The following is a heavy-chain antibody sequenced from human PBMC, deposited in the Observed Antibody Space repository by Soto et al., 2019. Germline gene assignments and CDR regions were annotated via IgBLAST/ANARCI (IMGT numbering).Heavy chain of an antibody. D-gene: IGHD2-15*01. J-gene: IGHJ4*02. Sequence: SVKVSCKASGGTFSSYAISWVRQAPGQGLEWMGGIIPIFGTANYAQKFQGRVTITADESTSTAYMELSSLGSEDTAVYYCARLLTPRGYVDYWGQGTLVTVSS. V-gene: IGHV1-69*13. CDR2: IIPIFGTA. CDR1: GGTFSSYA. CDR3: ARLLTPRGYVDY.